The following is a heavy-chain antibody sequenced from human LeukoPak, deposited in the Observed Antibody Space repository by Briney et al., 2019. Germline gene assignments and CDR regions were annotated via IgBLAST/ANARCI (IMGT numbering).Heavy chain of an antibody. V-gene: IGHV3-74*01. Sequence: GGSLRLSCAASGFTFSSYWMHWVRQAPGKGLVWVSRINSDGSSTSYADSVKGRFTISRDNAKNTLYLQMNSLRAEDTAVYYCARGDFPSIAARRSFDYWGQGTLVTVSS. D-gene: IGHD6-6*01. J-gene: IGHJ4*02. CDR3: ARGDFPSIAARRSFDY. CDR2: INSDGSST. CDR1: GFTFSSYW.